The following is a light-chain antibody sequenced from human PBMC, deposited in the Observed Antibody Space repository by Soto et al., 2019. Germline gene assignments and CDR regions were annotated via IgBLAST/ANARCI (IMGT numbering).Light chain of an antibody. V-gene: IGLV2-23*02. CDR1: SSNVGSYNL. CDR2: EIT. Sequence: QSVLTQPASVSGSPGQSITISCTGTSSNVGSYNLVCYYQQHPGSAPKLMVYEITERSSGVSNRFSGSKAGNIASLTISGLQAEDEADYYCCSYAGSSTLDVFGTGTKLTVL. CDR3: CSYAGSSTLDV. J-gene: IGLJ1*01.